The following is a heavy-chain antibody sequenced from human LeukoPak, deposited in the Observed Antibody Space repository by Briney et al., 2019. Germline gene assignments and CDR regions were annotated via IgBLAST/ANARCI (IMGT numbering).Heavy chain of an antibody. CDR1: GYTFTGYY. CDR2: INPNSGGT. D-gene: IGHD3-10*01. V-gene: IGHV1-2*02. J-gene: IGHJ6*03. Sequence: ASVKVSCKASGYTFTGYYMHWVRQAPGQGLEWMGWINPNSGGTNYAQKFQGRVTMTRDTSISTAYMELSRLRSDDTAVYYCARGGEGSGRYYYYYMDVWGKGTTVTISS. CDR3: ARGGEGSGRYYYYYMDV.